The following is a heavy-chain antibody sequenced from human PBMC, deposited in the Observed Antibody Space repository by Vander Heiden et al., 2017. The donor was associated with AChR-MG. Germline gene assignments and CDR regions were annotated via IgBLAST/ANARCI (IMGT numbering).Heavy chain of an antibody. J-gene: IGHJ5*02. CDR2: IIPIFGTA. CDR1: GGTFSSYA. Sequence: QVQLVQSGAEVKKPGSSVKVSCKASGGTFSSYAISWVRQAHGQGLEWMGVIIPIFGTATYAQKFQGSVTITADESTSTAYRELRSLRSEDPAVYYCARGGKRGRRCGSRNWFHPRGQGPMVNVSS. CDR3: ARGGKRGRRCGSRNWFHP. D-gene: IGHD4-17*01. V-gene: IGHV1-69*01.